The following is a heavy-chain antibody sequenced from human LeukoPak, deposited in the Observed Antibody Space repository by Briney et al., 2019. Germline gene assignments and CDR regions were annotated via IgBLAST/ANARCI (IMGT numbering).Heavy chain of an antibody. CDR2: INHSGST. V-gene: IGHV4-34*01. J-gene: IGHJ4*02. CDR1: GGSFSGYY. Sequence: SETLSLTCAVYGGSFSGYYWSWIRQPPGKGLEWIGEINHSGSTNYNPSLKSRVTISVDTSKNQFSLKLSSVTAADTAVYFCAGLGVGADYHFDSWGQGTLVTVSS. CDR3: AGLGVGADYHFDS. D-gene: IGHD1-26*01.